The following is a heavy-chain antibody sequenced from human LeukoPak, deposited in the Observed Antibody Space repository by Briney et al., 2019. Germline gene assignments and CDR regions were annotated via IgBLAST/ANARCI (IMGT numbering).Heavy chain of an antibody. V-gene: IGHV4-34*01. J-gene: IGHJ4*02. Sequence: PSETLSLTCAVYGGSFSGYYWSWIRQPPGKGLEWIGEINHSGSTNYNSSLKSRVTISVDTSKNQFSLKLSSVTAADTAVYYCARGRFFGSARYFDYWGQGTLVTVSS. D-gene: IGHD3-3*01. CDR2: INHSGST. CDR1: GGSFSGYY. CDR3: ARGRFFGSARYFDY.